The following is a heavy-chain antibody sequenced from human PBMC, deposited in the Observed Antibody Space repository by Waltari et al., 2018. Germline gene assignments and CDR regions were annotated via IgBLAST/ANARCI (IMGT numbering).Heavy chain of an antibody. D-gene: IGHD2-15*01. V-gene: IGHV3-74*01. CDR1: GFTFSNSW. J-gene: IGHJ6*03. Sequence: EVQLVESGGRLVPPGGSLRISCAVSGFTFSNSWMHWVRQAPGKGLVWVARINKDGSRISYADSVEGRFTISRDNAKKTLYLQMNSLRAEDTGVYYCTREGPQLSDYMDVWGKGTTVNVSS. CDR3: TREGPQLSDYMDV. CDR2: INKDGSRI.